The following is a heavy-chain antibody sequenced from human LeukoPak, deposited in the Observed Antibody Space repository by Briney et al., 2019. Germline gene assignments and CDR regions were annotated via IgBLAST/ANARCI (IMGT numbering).Heavy chain of an antibody. Sequence: GRSLRLSCSASGFTFDGYAVSLFRQAPGKGLEWVGFIRSKAFGGTPEYAASVRGRFTISRDDSKSIAYLQMNSLKTEDTAVYYCTRNTVTVHFDYWSQGTLVTVSS. D-gene: IGHD4-17*01. J-gene: IGHJ4*02. V-gene: IGHV3-49*03. CDR2: IRSKAFGGTP. CDR3: TRNTVTVHFDY. CDR1: GFTFDGYA.